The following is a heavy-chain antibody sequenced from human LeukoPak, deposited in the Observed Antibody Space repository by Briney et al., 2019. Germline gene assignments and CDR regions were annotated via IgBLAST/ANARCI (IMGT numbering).Heavy chain of an antibody. V-gene: IGHV1-69*13. D-gene: IGHD6-19*01. Sequence: LWASVKVSCKASGGTFSSYAISWVRQAPGQGLEWMGGIIPIFGTASYAQKFQGRVTITADESTSTAYMELSSLRSEDSAAYYCAREYSSGWSFDYWGQGTLVTVSS. CDR3: AREYSSGWSFDY. J-gene: IGHJ4*02. CDR1: GGTFSSYA. CDR2: IIPIFGTA.